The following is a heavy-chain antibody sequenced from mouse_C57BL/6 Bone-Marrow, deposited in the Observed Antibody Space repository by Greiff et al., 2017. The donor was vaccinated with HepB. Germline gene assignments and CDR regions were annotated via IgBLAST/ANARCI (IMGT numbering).Heavy chain of an antibody. Sequence: EVQGVESGGGLVQPGGSLKLSCAASGFTFSDYYMYWVRQTPEKRLEWVAYISNGGGSTYYPDTVKGRFTISRDNAKNTLYLQMSRLKSEDTAMYYCARQGITTANWYFDVWGTGTTVTVSS. CDR3: ARQGITTANWYFDV. CDR1: GFTFSDYY. D-gene: IGHD1-2*01. V-gene: IGHV5-12*01. J-gene: IGHJ1*03. CDR2: ISNGGGST.